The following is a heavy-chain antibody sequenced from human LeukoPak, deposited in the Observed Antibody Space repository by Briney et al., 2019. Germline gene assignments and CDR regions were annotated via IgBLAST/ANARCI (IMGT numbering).Heavy chain of an antibody. D-gene: IGHD3-10*01. CDR3: ASEDTMVRGKIDY. J-gene: IGHJ4*02. CDR1: GGSISSGGYY. V-gene: IGHV4-31*03. CDR2: IYYSGST. Sequence: SETLSLTCTVSGGSISSGGYYWSWIRQHPGKGLEWIVYIYYSGSTYYNPSLKSRVTISVDTSKNQFSLKLSSVTAADTAVYYCASEDTMVRGKIDYWGQGTLVTVSS.